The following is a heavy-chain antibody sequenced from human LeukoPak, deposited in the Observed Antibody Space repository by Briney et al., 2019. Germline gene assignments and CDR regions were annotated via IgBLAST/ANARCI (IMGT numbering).Heavy chain of an antibody. V-gene: IGHV4-39*07. CDR1: GGSISSSSYY. J-gene: IGHJ5*02. CDR2: IYYSGST. Sequence: SETLSLTCTVSGGSISSSSYYWGWIRQPPGKGLEWIGSIYYSGSTNYNPSLKSRVTISVDTSKNQFSLKLSSVTAADTAVYYCARERYSSGWQRRWFDPWGQGTLVTVSS. CDR3: ARERYSSGWQRRWFDP. D-gene: IGHD6-19*01.